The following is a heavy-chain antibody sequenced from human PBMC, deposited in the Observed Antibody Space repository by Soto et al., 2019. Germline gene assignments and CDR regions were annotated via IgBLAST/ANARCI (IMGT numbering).Heavy chain of an antibody. D-gene: IGHD2-2*01. V-gene: IGHV3-48*03. CDR2: ISSGGDTV. J-gene: IGHJ4*02. CDR3: VRYCSSTLCNGVATRTFDY. CDR1: RFTFSTYE. Sequence: EVQLVESGGALVQPGGSLRLSCAASRFTFSTYEMHWLRQAPGKWLEWVSYISSGGDTVHYADSVKGRFTISRDNTRNSLYLQMNSLGDEDTALYYCVRYCSSTLCNGVATRTFDYWGQGTLVTVSS.